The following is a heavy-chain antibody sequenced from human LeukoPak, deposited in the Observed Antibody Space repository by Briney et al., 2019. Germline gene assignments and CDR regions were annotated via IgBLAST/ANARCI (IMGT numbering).Heavy chain of an antibody. CDR1: GGSISSYY. Sequence: SETLSLTCTVSGGSISSYYWSWIRQPPGKGLEWIGYIYYSGSTNYNPSLKSRVTISVDTSKNQFSLKLSSVTAADMAVYYCARTVAGTFGYWGQGTLVTVSS. J-gene: IGHJ4*02. D-gene: IGHD6-19*01. CDR2: IYYSGST. CDR3: ARTVAGTFGY. V-gene: IGHV4-59*01.